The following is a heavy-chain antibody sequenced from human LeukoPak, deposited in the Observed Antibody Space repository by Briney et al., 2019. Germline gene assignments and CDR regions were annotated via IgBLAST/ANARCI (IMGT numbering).Heavy chain of an antibody. V-gene: IGHV3-30*18. CDR1: GFTFSSYG. Sequence: GGSLRLSCAASGFTFSSYGMHWVRQAPGKGLEWVAVISYDGSNKYYADSVKGRFTISRDNSKNTLYPQMNSLRAEDTAVYYCAKDIMVRGVSGSRGFNWGQGTLVTVSS. J-gene: IGHJ4*02. D-gene: IGHD3-10*01. CDR2: ISYDGSNK. CDR3: AKDIMVRGVSGSRGFN.